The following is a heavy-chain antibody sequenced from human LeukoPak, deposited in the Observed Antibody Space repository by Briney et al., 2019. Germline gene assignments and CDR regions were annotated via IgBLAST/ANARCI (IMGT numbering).Heavy chain of an antibody. Sequence: GGSLRLSYAASGFTFSSYGMHWVRQAPGKGLEWVAVISYDGSNKYYADSVKGRFTISRDNSKNTLYLQMNSLRAEDTAVYYCAKGSLPPYWYFDLWGRGTLVTVSS. J-gene: IGHJ2*01. CDR3: AKGSLPPYWYFDL. CDR1: GFTFSSYG. V-gene: IGHV3-30*18. CDR2: ISYDGSNK.